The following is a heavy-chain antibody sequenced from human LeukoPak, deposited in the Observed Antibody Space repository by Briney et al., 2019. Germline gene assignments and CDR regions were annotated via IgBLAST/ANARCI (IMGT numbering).Heavy chain of an antibody. D-gene: IGHD3-10*01. Sequence: QPGGSLRLSCAATGFTFSNYAIHWGRQAPGKGLELVAFISDDGSRQHYADSVKGRFTISRDNSKNTLNLQMNSLRAEDTAVYYCVKDRTGTYTLDYWGQGTLVTVSS. V-gene: IGHV3-30-3*01. CDR3: VKDRTGTYTLDY. CDR1: GFTFSNYA. J-gene: IGHJ4*02. CDR2: ISDDGSRQ.